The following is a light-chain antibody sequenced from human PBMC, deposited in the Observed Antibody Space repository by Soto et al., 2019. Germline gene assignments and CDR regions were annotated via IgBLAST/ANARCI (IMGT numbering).Light chain of an antibody. CDR1: RSVGNN. V-gene: IGKV3D-15*01. Sequence: EIVLTQSPATLSLSPGERATLSCRASRSVGNNLAWYQKKPGQAPGLLIYAASTRATGIPARFSGSGSGTEFTLTISSLQPDDFATYYCQQYNNYPRTFGQGTKVDIK. J-gene: IGKJ1*01. CDR2: AAS. CDR3: QQYNNYPRT.